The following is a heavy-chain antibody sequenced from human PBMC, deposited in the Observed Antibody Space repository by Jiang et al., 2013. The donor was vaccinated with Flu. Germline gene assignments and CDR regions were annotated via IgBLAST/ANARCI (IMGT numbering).Heavy chain of an antibody. V-gene: IGHV5-10-1*01. CDR2: S. J-gene: IGHJ6*02. D-gene: IGHD1-14*01. Sequence: SNYSPSFQGHVTFSADKSINTAYLQWNSLRASDTTIFYCARHFNRGYGLDVWGQGTTVTVSS. CDR3: ARHFNRGYGLDV.